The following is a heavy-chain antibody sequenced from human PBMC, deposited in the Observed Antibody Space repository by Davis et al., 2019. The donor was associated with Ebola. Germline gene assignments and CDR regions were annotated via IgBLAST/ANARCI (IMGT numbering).Heavy chain of an antibody. CDR1: GYTFTSYG. Sequence: AASVKVSCKASGYTFTSYGISWVRQVPGQGLEWMGGIIPILGTPNYAQKFQGRVTITADESTSKAYMELSSLRSEDTAMYYCARGAATAGIYFDCWGQGTLVTVSS. D-gene: IGHD6-13*01. CDR2: IIPILGTP. J-gene: IGHJ4*02. V-gene: IGHV1-69*13. CDR3: ARGAATAGIYFDC.